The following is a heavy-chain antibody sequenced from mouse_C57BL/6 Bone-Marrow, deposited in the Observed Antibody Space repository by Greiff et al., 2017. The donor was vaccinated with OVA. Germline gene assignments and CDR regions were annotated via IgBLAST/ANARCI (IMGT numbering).Heavy chain of an antibody. V-gene: IGHV1-55*01. J-gene: IGHJ4*01. Sequence: VQLQQSGAELVKPGASVKMSCKASGYTFTSYWITWVKQRPGQGLEWIGDIYHGSGSTNYNEKFKSKATLTVDTSSSTAYMQLSSLASEDSAVYYGTKFYDYCYYAMDYWGQGTSVTVSS. CDR1: GYTFTSYW. CDR2: IYHGSGST. CDR3: TKFYDYCYYAMDY. D-gene: IGHD2-4*01.